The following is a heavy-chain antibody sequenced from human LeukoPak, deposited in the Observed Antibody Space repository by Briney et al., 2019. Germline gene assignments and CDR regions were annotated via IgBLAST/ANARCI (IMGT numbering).Heavy chain of an antibody. CDR1: GFTFSNYA. D-gene: IGHD4/OR15-4a*01. Sequence: GGSLRLSCTTSGFTFSNYAMSWVRQAPGKGLEWVSGINGRGDSTVYADAVKGRFTISRDNFKSTLYLQMNSLRVEDTARYYCAKDQGSGHGAYTWGTFDFWGLETLVTVSS. V-gene: IGHV3-23*01. CDR2: INGRGDST. J-gene: IGHJ4*01. CDR3: AKDQGSGHGAYTWGTFDF.